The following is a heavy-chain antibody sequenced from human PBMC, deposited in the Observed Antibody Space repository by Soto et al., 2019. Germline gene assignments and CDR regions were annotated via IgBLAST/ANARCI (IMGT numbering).Heavy chain of an antibody. Sequence: SETLSLTCTVSGGSISSGGYSWSWIRQPPGKGLEWVGYVYHSGSTYYNPSLKSRVTISVDRSKNQFSLKLSSVTAADTAVYYCASSHAGAHITAAVHWGQGTLVTVSS. D-gene: IGHD6-13*01. J-gene: IGHJ4*02. CDR3: ASSHAGAHITAAVH. CDR2: VYHSGST. V-gene: IGHV4-30-2*01. CDR1: GGSISSGGYS.